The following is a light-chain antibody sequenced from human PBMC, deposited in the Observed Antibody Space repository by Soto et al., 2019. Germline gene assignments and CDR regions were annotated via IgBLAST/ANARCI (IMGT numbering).Light chain of an antibody. CDR2: EVS. Sequence: PALTQPASVSGSPGQSITISCTGTSSDVGGYNYVSWYQQHPGKAPKLMIYEVSNRPSGVSNRFSGSKSGNTASLTISGLQAEDEADYYCSSYTSSSLYVFGTGTKVTVL. J-gene: IGLJ1*01. CDR3: SSYTSSSLYV. CDR1: SSDVGGYNY. V-gene: IGLV2-14*01.